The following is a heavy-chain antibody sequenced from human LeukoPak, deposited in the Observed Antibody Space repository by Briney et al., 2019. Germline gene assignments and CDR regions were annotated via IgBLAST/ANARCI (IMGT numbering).Heavy chain of an antibody. D-gene: IGHD5-24*01. V-gene: IGHV1-46*03. CDR1: GYTFTSYY. CDR2: INLRGGSK. Sequence: VASVKVSCKASGYTFTSYYMHWVRQAPGQGLEWMGIINLRGGSKSYAEKFQGRFTMTRDTSTSTVYMELSSLRSEDTAVYYCARDEALSGWLQWALRDNWFDPWGQGTLVTVSS. CDR3: ARDEALSGWLQWALRDNWFDP. J-gene: IGHJ5*02.